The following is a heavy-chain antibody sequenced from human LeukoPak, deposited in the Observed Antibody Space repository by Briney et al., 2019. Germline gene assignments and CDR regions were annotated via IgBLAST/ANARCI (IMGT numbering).Heavy chain of an antibody. CDR2: INHSGST. CDR3: ARGPWDAFDI. J-gene: IGHJ3*02. V-gene: IGHV4-34*01. Sequence: SETLSLTCAVYGGSFSGYYWSWFRQPPGKGLEWIGEINHSGSTNYNPSLKSRVTISVDTSKNQFSLKLSSVTAADTAVYYCARGPWDAFDIWGQGTMVTVSS. D-gene: IGHD1-26*01. CDR1: GGSFSGYY.